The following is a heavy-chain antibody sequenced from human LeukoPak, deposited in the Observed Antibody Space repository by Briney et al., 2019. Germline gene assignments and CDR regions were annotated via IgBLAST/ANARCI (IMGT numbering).Heavy chain of an antibody. CDR2: INWNGGST. CDR1: GFTFDDYG. Sequence: PGGSLRLSCAASGFTFDDYGMSWVRQAPGKGLEWVSGINWNGGSTGYADSVKGRFTIPRDNAKNSLYLQVNSLRAEDTALYSCARGRTSGWYTFDYWGQGTLVTVSS. J-gene: IGHJ4*02. CDR3: ARGRTSGWYTFDY. V-gene: IGHV3-20*01. D-gene: IGHD6-19*01.